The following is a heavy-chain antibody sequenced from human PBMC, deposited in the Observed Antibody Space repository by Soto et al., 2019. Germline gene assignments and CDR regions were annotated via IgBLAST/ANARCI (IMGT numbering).Heavy chain of an antibody. CDR1: GYSFTSYW. CDR2: IYPGDSDT. D-gene: IGHD6-19*01. CDR3: ARQGIAVAGTYYYYGMDV. J-gene: IGHJ6*02. V-gene: IGHV5-51*01. Sequence: PGESLKISCKGSGYSFTSYWIGWVRQMPGKGLEWMGIIYPGDSDTRYSPSFQGQVTISADKSISTAYLQWSSLKASDTAMYYCARQGIAVAGTYYYYGMDVWGQGTTVTVSS.